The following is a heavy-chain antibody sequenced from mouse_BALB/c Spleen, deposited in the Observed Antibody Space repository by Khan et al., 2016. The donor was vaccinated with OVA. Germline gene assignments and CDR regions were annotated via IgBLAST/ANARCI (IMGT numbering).Heavy chain of an antibody. CDR2: INPNTDNT. J-gene: IGHJ3*01. Sequence: VQLKESGPDLVKTGASVKISCKASGYSFTAYYMNWVKLSHGKSLECIGRINPNTDNTNYNQKFKGKAILTVDTSSSTAYMELRSLTSEASAVYFCAGGYDFVAYWGQGTRVTGSA. V-gene: IGHV1-26*01. CDR1: GYSFTAYY. CDR3: AGGYDFVAY. D-gene: IGHD2-14*01.